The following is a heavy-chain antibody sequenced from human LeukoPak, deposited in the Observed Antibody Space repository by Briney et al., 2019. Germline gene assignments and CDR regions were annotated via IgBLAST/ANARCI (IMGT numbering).Heavy chain of an antibody. J-gene: IGHJ4*02. CDR3: TRIPYGDILTGYYFYFDH. Sequence: GGSLRLSCAASGFTFSDYYMSWIRQAPGKGLEWVSYISSSGSTIYYADSVKGRFTISRDNAKNSLYLQMNSLGAEDTAVYYCTRIPYGDILTGYYFYFDHWGQGTPVTVSS. CDR2: ISSSGSTI. CDR1: GFTFSDYY. V-gene: IGHV3-11*04. D-gene: IGHD3-9*01.